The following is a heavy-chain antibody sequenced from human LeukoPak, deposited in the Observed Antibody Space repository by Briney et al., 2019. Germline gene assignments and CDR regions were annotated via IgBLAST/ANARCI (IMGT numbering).Heavy chain of an antibody. Sequence: GRSLRLSCAASGFTFSSYSMNWVRQAPGKGLEWVSSISSSSSYIYYADSVKGRFTISRDNAKNSLYLQMNSLRAEDTAVYYCASDQRGGAFEIWGQGTMVTVSS. V-gene: IGHV3-21*01. CDR1: GFTFSSYS. CDR2: ISSSSSYI. D-gene: IGHD3-16*01. CDR3: ASDQRGGAFEI. J-gene: IGHJ3*02.